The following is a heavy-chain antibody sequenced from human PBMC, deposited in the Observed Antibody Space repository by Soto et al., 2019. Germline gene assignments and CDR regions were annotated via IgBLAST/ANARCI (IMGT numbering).Heavy chain of an antibody. J-gene: IGHJ5*02. V-gene: IGHV1-18*04. D-gene: IGHD2-15*01. Sequence: ASVKVSCKTSGYSFASYGISWVRQAPGQGLEWMGWISDDDGKTNYAQKFQGRVTVTTDASTSTAYMELRSLRFDDTAVYYCAREADIVVVVAAPDLNWFDPWGQGTLVTVSS. CDR3: AREADIVVVVAAPDLNWFDP. CDR1: GYSFASYG. CDR2: ISDDDGKT.